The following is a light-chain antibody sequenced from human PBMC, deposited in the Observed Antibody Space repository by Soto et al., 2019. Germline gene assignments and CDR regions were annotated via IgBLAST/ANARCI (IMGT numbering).Light chain of an antibody. CDR1: SSDIGAYNY. CDR3: SSYTTSLTLV. J-gene: IGLJ3*02. V-gene: IGLV2-14*01. Sequence: QSVLTQPASVSGSPGQSITISCSETSSDIGAYNYVSWYQQHPGKAPKLLIYGLTNRPSGVSNRFSGSKSGNTASLTISGLQAEDDADYYCSSYTTSLTLVFGGGTKLTVL. CDR2: GLT.